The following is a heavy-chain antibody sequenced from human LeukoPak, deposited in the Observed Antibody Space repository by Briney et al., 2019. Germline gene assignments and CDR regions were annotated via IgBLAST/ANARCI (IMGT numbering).Heavy chain of an antibody. CDR1: GGSMSPYY. J-gene: IGHJ4*02. CDR3: VRHTGGTTLDY. CDR2: ISFSGST. D-gene: IGHD1/OR15-1a*01. Sequence: SETLSLPCTVSGGSMSPYYWSWMRQPPGRGLEWIGHISFSGSTDYYPSLKSRVTISIDTSRNQFSLKLNSVTAADTAVYYCVRHTGGTTLDYWGQGTQVTVSS. V-gene: IGHV4-59*08.